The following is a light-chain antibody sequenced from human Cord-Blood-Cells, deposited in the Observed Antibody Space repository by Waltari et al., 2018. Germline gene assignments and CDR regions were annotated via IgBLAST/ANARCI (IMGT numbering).Light chain of an antibody. CDR3: CSYAGSSTYV. CDR2: EGS. V-gene: IGLV2-23*01. J-gene: IGLJ1*01. Sequence: QSALTPPASVSGSPGQSITISCTGTSSAVGSYHPFLWYQQHPGKAPKLMIYEGSKRPSGVSNRFSCSKSGNTASLTISGLQAEDEADYYCCSYAGSSTYVFGTGTKVTVL. CDR1: SSAVGSYHP.